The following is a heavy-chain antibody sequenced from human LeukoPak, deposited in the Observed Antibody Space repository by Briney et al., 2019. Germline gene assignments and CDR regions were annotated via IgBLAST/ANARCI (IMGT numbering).Heavy chain of an antibody. D-gene: IGHD2-15*01. CDR1: GFTFSSYG. V-gene: IGHV3-30*18. J-gene: IGHJ4*02. Sequence: GGSLRLSCAASGFTFSSYGMHWVRQAPGQGLEWVAVISYDGSNKYYADSVKGRFTISRDNSKNTLYLQMNSLRAEDTAVYYCAKALLQQPPYPDYWGQGTLVTDSS. CDR2: ISYDGSNK. CDR3: AKALLQQPPYPDY.